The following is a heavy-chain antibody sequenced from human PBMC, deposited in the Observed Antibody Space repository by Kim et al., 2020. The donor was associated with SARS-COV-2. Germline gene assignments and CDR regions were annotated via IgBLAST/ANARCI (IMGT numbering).Heavy chain of an antibody. D-gene: IGHD2-15*01. J-gene: IGHJ2*01. V-gene: IGHV4-31*03. CDR2: IYYSGST. CDR1: GGSISSGGYY. CDR3: ARGIVVVGYFDL. Sequence: SETLSLTCTVSGGSISSGGYYWSWIRQHPGKGLEWIGYIYYSGSTYYNPSLKSRVTISVDTSKNQFSLKLSSVTAADTAVYYCARGIVVVGYFDLWGRGTLVTVSS.